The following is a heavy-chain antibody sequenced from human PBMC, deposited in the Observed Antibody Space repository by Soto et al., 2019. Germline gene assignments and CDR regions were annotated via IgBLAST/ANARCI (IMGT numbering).Heavy chain of an antibody. Sequence: EVQLVESGGGLVQPRGSLRLSCAASGFSFSSFWMNWVRQAPGKGLEWVAIIKKDGSEKLYGDSVKGRFTISRDDARTSLYLEMTRLRAEDTAVYYCVAGCGWLPDFWGQGTVVTVSS. CDR2: IKKDGSEK. V-gene: IGHV3-7*01. D-gene: IGHD5-18*01. J-gene: IGHJ4*02. CDR3: VAGCGWLPDF. CDR1: GFSFSSFW.